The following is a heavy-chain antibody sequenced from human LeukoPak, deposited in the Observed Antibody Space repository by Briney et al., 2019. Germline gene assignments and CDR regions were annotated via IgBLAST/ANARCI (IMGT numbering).Heavy chain of an antibody. CDR3: ARRQASCTNGVCYTLYDMDV. CDR2: SYLGDSDI. V-gene: IGHV5-51*01. Sequence: GESLKISCKASGYSFTTNGMGGGGRLPGKGWEWWGTSYLGDSDITYSPSFQGQVTISADKSISTAYLQWSSLKASDTAIYYCARRQASCTNGVCYTLYDMDVWGQGTTVTVSS. CDR1: GYSFTTNG. J-gene: IGHJ6*02. D-gene: IGHD2-8*01.